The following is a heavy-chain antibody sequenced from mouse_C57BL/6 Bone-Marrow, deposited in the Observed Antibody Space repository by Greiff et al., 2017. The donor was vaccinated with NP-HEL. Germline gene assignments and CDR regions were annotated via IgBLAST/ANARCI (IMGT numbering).Heavy chain of an antibody. Sequence: QVQLQQSGAELVRPGASVTLSCKASGYTFTDYEMHWVKQTPVHGLEWIGAIDPETGGTAYNQKFKGKAILTADKSSSTAYMGLRSLTSEDSAVYYCTSIIDYYGSAFAYWGQGTLVTVSA. V-gene: IGHV1-15*01. D-gene: IGHD1-1*01. CDR1: GYTFTDYE. J-gene: IGHJ3*01. CDR3: TSIIDYYGSAFAY. CDR2: IDPETGGT.